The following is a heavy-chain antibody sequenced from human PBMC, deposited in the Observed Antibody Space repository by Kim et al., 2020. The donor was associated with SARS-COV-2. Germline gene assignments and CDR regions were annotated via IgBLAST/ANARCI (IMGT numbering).Heavy chain of an antibody. CDR1: GFNFSVYY. V-gene: IGHV3-11*01. CDR3: ASYYYYYFDY. J-gene: IGHJ4*02. Sequence: GGSLRLSCAASGFNFSVYYMRWIRQAPGKGLEWISHITGSGSAIYADSVRGRFTISRDNAKNSLYLQMNSLRAEDTAVYYCASYYYYYFDYWGQGTLVSVSS. D-gene: IGHD3-22*01. CDR2: ITGSGSAI.